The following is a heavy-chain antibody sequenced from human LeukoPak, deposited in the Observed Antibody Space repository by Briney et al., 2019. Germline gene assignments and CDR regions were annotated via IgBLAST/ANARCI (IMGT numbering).Heavy chain of an antibody. CDR1: RFTFSSYG. D-gene: IGHD2-2*01. V-gene: IGHV3-30*02. CDR3: ANGEPAAETLGNFDY. CDR2: IRYDGSNK. Sequence: PGGSLRLSCAASRFTFSSYGMHWVRQAPGKGLEWVAFIRYDGSNKYYADSVKGRFTISRDNSKNTLYLQMNSLRAEDTAVYYCANGEPAAETLGNFDYWGQGTLVTVSS. J-gene: IGHJ4*02.